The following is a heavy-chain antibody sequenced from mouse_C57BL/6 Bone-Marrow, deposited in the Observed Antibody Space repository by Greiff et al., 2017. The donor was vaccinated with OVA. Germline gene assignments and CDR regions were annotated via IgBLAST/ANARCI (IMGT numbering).Heavy chain of an antibody. J-gene: IGHJ1*03. CDR1: GYSITSDY. Sequence: EVKLVESGPGLAKPSQTLSLTCSVTGYSITSDYWNWIRKFPGNKLEYMGYISYSGSTYYNPSLKSRISITRDTSKNQYYLQLNSVATEDTATYYCARIPLITTVLADWYFYVWGTGTTVTVSS. D-gene: IGHD1-1*01. CDR2: ISYSGST. V-gene: IGHV3-8*01. CDR3: ARIPLITTVLADWYFYV.